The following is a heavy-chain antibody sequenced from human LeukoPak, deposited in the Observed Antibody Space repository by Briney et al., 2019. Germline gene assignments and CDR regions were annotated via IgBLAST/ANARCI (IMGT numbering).Heavy chain of an antibody. Sequence: GGSLRLSCEVSGRIFETYGMHWVRQAPGKGLEWVGVISKNGSNTYYGDSVKGRFTISRDNSNNTLSLQMNGLTTEDTGVYFCVKGRRGSSYVHYFDSWGQGTLVTVSS. CDR2: ISKNGSNT. J-gene: IGHJ4*02. CDR1: GRIFETYG. D-gene: IGHD5-18*01. CDR3: VKGRRGSSYVHYFDS. V-gene: IGHV3-30*18.